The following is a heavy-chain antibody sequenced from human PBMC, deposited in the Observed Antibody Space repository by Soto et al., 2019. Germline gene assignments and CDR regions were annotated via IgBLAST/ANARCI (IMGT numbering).Heavy chain of an antibody. Sequence: PGGSLRLSCTASGFTFGDYDMSWVRQAPGKGLEWVGFIRSKAYGGTTEYAASVKGRFTISRDDSKSIAYLQMNSLKTEDTAVYYCTAGKLYPSLDFDYWGQGTLVTVSS. D-gene: IGHD2-8*01. CDR2: IRSKAYGGTT. J-gene: IGHJ4*02. V-gene: IGHV3-49*04. CDR3: TAGKLYPSLDFDY. CDR1: GFTFGDYD.